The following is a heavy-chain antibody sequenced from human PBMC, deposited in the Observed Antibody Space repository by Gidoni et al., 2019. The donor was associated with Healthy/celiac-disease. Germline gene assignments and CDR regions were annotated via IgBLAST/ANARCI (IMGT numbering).Heavy chain of an antibody. V-gene: IGHV3-53*01. CDR3: ARYGYSYGYNYFDY. CDR1: GFTVSSNY. CDR2: IYSGGST. D-gene: IGHD5-18*01. Sequence: EVQLVESGGGLIQPGGSLRLSCAASGFTVSSNYMSWVRQAPGKGREWVSVIYSGGSTYYADPAKGRFTISRDNSKNTLYLQMNSLRAEDTAVYYCARYGYSYGYNYFDYWGQGTLVTVSS. J-gene: IGHJ4*02.